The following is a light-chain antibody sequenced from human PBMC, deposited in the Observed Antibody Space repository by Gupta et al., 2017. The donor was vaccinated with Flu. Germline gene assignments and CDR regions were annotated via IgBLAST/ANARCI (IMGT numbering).Light chain of an antibody. V-gene: IGKV1-5*03. CDR3: QQDNTGET. J-gene: IGKJ1*01. Sequence: DIQMTQSPSTLSASVGDRVTITCRASQSISTWLAWYQQKPGKAPKLLIYKASRLQSGVPSRFGGSGSGTEFTLTISSRQPDDFATYYCQQDNTGETFGQGTKVEIK. CDR1: QSISTW. CDR2: KAS.